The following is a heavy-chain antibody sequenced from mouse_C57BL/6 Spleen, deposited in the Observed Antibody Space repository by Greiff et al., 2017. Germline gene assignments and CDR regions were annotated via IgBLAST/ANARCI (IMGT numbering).Heavy chain of an antibody. CDR2: ISDGGSYT. J-gene: IGHJ1*03. CDR3: ARWLLRYFDV. D-gene: IGHD2-3*01. V-gene: IGHV5-4*03. CDR1: GFTFSSYA. Sequence: EVKLVESGGGLVKPGGSLKLSCAASGFTFSSYAMSWVRQTPEKRLEWVATISDGGSYTYYPDIVKGRFTISRDNAKNNLYLQMSHLKSEDTAMYYCARWLLRYFDVWGTGTTVTVSS.